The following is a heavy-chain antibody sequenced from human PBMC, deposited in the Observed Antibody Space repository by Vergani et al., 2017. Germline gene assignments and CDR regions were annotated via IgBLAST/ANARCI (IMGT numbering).Heavy chain of an antibody. CDR3: ARAVYSSSWFSPDYYYYYMDV. V-gene: IGHV3-48*02. CDR2: ISSSSSTI. Sequence: EVQLVESGGGLVQPGGSLRLSCAASGFTFSSYSMNWVRQAPGKGLEWVSYISSSSSTIYYADSVKGRFTISRDNAKNSLYLQMNSLRDEDTAVYYCARAVYSSSWFSPDYYYYYMDVWGKGTTVTVSS. J-gene: IGHJ6*03. D-gene: IGHD6-13*01. CDR1: GFTFSSYS.